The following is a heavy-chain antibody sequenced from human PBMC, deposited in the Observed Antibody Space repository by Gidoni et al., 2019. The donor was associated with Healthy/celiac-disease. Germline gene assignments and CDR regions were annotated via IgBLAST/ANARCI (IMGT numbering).Heavy chain of an antibody. CDR2: ISYDGSNK. V-gene: IGHV3-30*18. J-gene: IGHJ3*02. CDR3: AKDQAGYSSGPDAFDI. Sequence: QVQLVESGGGVVQPGRSLRLSCAASGFTLSSYGMHWVRQAPGKGLEWVAVISYDGSNKYYADSVKGRFTISRDNSKNTLYLQMNSLRAEDTAVYYCAKDQAGYSSGPDAFDIWGQGTMVTVSS. CDR1: GFTLSSYG. D-gene: IGHD6-19*01.